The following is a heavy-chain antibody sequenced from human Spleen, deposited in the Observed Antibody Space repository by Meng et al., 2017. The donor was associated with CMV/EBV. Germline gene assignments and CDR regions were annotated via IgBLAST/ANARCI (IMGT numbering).Heavy chain of an antibody. Sequence: GGSLRLTCAASGFTVSSNYMSWVRQAPGKGLEWLANINEDGTEKNYVDSVKGRFTISRDNAKNSLYLQMNSLRVEDTATYYCARGGGEYWGQGALVTVSS. V-gene: IGHV3-7*01. D-gene: IGHD3-16*01. J-gene: IGHJ4*02. CDR1: GFTVSSNY. CDR2: INEDGTEK. CDR3: ARGGGEY.